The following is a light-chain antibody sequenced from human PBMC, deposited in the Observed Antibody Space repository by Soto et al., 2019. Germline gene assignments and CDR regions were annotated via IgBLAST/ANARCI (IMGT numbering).Light chain of an antibody. CDR3: QKYGDLPWT. CDR2: GAS. J-gene: IGKJ1*01. CDR1: QSVSSNY. V-gene: IGKV3-20*01. Sequence: ALTQSPGTLSSSPGERATLSCRASQSVSSNYLAWYQQKPGQAPRLLIYGASSRATGIPDRFSGSGSGTDFTLTIDRLESEDFAVYFCQKYGDLPWTCGQGTKGDIK.